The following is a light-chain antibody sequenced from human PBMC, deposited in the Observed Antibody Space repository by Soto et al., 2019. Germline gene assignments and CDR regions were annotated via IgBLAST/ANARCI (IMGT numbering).Light chain of an antibody. CDR1: SSDVGSYNL. CDR2: DAN. V-gene: IGLV2-23*01. CDR3: CSYAGSTTGYV. J-gene: IGLJ1*01. Sequence: QSALTQPGSMSGSPGQSITISCTGTSSDVGSYNLVSWYQHHPGEAPKLIIYDANKRPSGISNRFSGSKSGNTASLTISGLQDEDEADYYCCSYAGSTTGYVFGIGKKVTV.